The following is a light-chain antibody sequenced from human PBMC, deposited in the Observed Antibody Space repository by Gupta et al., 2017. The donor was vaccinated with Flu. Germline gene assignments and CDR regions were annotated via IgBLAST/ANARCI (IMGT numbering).Light chain of an antibody. CDR2: ESS. J-gene: IGKJ5*01. V-gene: IGKV1D-12*01. CDR1: QDVRSY. CDR3: QQANRLPIT. Sequence: DIQLTQSPSFVSTSVGDRVTITCRASQDVRSYLVWYQQRPGEAPKLLIYESSTLQDGVPSRFSGSGSGTXFTLTIXGLQPEDFATYYCQQANRLPITVGXGTRLEIK.